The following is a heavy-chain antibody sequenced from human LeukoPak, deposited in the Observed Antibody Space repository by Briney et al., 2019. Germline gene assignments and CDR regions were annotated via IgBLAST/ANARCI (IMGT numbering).Heavy chain of an antibody. J-gene: IGHJ5*02. CDR3: ARDATPYSSGWFNWFDP. Sequence: GGSLRLSCAASGLTFSSYSMNWVRQAPGKGLEWVSSISSSSSNIYYADSVKGRFTISRDNAKNSLYLQMNSLRAEDTAVYYCARDATPYSSGWFNWFDPWGQGTLVTVSS. D-gene: IGHD6-19*01. V-gene: IGHV3-21*06. CDR1: GLTFSSYS. CDR2: ISSSSSNI.